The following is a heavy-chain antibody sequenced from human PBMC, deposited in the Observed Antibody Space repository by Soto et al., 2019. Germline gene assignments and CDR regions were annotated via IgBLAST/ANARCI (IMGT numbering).Heavy chain of an antibody. Sequence: EVQLVESGGGLVQPGGSQRLSCAASRFTFSSYSMNWVRQAPGKGLEWVSYISSSSSTIYYADSVKGRFTISRDNAKNSLYLQMNSLRAEDTAVYYCVRDPIRYSIRAFDIWGQGTMVTVCS. V-gene: IGHV3-48*01. CDR2: ISSSSSTI. J-gene: IGHJ3*02. CDR1: RFTFSSYS. CDR3: VRDPIRYSIRAFDI. D-gene: IGHD3-9*01.